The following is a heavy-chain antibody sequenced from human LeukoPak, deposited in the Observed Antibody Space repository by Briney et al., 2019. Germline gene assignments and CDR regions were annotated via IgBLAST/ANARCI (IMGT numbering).Heavy chain of an antibody. J-gene: IGHJ6*04. Sequence: GASVKVSCKASGYSFTIYYMHWVRQAPGQGLEWMGGINPNGGGTNYAQKFEGRVTMTTDTSIRTASLEVSRLRSDDTALYYCAGHLNFYQRALDVWGERTTVTVSS. CDR1: GYSFTIYY. V-gene: IGHV1-2*02. CDR2: INPNGGGT. D-gene: IGHD2-2*01. CDR3: AGHLNFYQRALDV.